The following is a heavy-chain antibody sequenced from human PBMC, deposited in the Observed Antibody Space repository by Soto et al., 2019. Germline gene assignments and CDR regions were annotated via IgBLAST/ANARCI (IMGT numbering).Heavy chain of an antibody. CDR2: INHSGST. V-gene: IGHV4-34*01. D-gene: IGHD3-10*01. CDR1: GGSFSGYY. Sequence: SETLSLTCAVYGGSFSGYYWSWIRQPPGKGLEWIGEINHSGSTNYNPSLKSRVTISVDTSKNQFSQKLSSVTAADTAVYYCARVKAMVRGVIRKSYYYGMDVWGQGTTVTVSS. J-gene: IGHJ6*02. CDR3: ARVKAMVRGVIRKSYYYGMDV.